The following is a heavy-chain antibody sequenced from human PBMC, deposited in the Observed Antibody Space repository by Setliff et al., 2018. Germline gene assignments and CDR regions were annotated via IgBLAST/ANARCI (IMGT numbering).Heavy chain of an antibody. CDR1: GYSISSGYY. CDR2: IYYSGST. J-gene: IGHJ4*02. V-gene: IGHV4-38-2*02. D-gene: IGHD1-26*01. Sequence: SETLSLTCTVSGYSISSGYYWGWIRQPPGKGLEWIGYIYYSGSTYYNPSLKSRVTISVDTSKNQFSLKLSSVTAADTAVYYCASMGATAYYFDYWGQGTRVTVSS. CDR3: ASMGATAYYFDY.